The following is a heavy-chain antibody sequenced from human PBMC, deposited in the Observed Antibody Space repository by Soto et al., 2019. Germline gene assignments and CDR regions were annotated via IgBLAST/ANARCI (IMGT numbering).Heavy chain of an antibody. Sequence: PGGSLRLSCAASVFTFNTYWMSWVRQAPGKGLEWVANIKPDGSEKWYVDSVKGRFTISRDNAKNSLYLQMNSLRAEDTAVYFCARGDYYDTSGPFSDAFDIWGQGTMVTVSS. CDR3: ARGDYYDTSGPFSDAFDI. J-gene: IGHJ3*02. V-gene: IGHV3-7*04. CDR2: IKPDGSEK. D-gene: IGHD3-22*01. CDR1: VFTFNTYW.